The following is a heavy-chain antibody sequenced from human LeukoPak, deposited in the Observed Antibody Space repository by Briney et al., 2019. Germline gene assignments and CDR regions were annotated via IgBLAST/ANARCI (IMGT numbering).Heavy chain of an antibody. J-gene: IGHJ2*01. D-gene: IGHD4-17*01. CDR3: ARGRPYGDYVKAGRYFDL. CDR1: GGSFSGYY. Sequence: SETLSLTCAVYGGSFSGYYWSWIRQPPGKGLEWNEEINHSGSTNYNPSLKSRVTISVDTSKNQFSLKLSSVTAADTAVYYCARGRPYGDYVKAGRYFDLWGRGTLVTVSS. CDR2: INHSGST. V-gene: IGHV4-34*01.